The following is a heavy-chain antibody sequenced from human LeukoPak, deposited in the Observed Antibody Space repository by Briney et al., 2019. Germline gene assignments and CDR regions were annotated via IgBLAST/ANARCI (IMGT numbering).Heavy chain of an antibody. V-gene: IGHV1-69*04. CDR1: GGTFSSYA. CDR2: IIPILGIA. D-gene: IGHD5-18*01. Sequence: ASVKVSCKASGGTFSSYAISWVRRAPGQGLEWMGRIIPILGIANYAQKFQGRVTITADKSTSTAYMELSSLRSEDTAVYYCAGGESDTADDYWGQGTLVTVSS. J-gene: IGHJ4*02. CDR3: AGGESDTADDY.